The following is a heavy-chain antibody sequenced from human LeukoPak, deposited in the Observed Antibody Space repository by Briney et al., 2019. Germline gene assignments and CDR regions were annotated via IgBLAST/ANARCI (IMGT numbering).Heavy chain of an antibody. CDR1: GFTFDDYA. J-gene: IGHJ6*03. CDR2: IGWNSGNI. CDR3: AKDAYGGATFFYYMDV. D-gene: IGHD2/OR15-2a*01. Sequence: GGPLRLSCAGSGFTFDDYAMHWVRQTPGKGLEWVSGIGWNSGNIAYADFVGGRFTISRDNAKNSLSLQMNSLSDEDTAVYYCAKDAYGGATFFYYMDVWGKGTTVTVSS. V-gene: IGHV3-9*01.